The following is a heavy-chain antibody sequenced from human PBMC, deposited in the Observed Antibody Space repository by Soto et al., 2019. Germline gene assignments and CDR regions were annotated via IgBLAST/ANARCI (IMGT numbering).Heavy chain of an antibody. Sequence: QVQLVESGGGVVLPGGSLRISCAASGFPFSVYGMHWVRQAPGKGLEWVAVTWYDGTNKYYAESVKGRFIISRDNSKNTLYLQMNSLRAEDTAVYHCARPQGDYGDYLRAFDIWGPGTTVTVSS. CDR2: TWYDGTNK. CDR3: ARPQGDYGDYLRAFDI. V-gene: IGHV3-33*01. J-gene: IGHJ3*02. D-gene: IGHD4-17*01. CDR1: GFPFSVYG.